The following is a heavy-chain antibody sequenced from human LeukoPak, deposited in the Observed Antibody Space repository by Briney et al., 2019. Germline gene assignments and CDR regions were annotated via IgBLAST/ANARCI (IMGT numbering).Heavy chain of an antibody. CDR2: ITPNSGDT. D-gene: IGHD6-19*01. Sequence: ASVKVSCTASGYTFTDYYINWVRQAPGQGLEWMGWITPNSGDTNSAQKFKGRVTMTRDTSMSTAYMELSSLRSDDTALYYCARVAAMAGIGWGDFDYWGQGTLVTVSS. CDR3: ARVAAMAGIGWGDFDY. J-gene: IGHJ4*02. CDR1: GYTFTDYY. V-gene: IGHV1-2*02.